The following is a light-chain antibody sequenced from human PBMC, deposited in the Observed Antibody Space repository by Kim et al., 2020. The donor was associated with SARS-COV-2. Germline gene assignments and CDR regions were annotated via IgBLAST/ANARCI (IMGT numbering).Light chain of an antibody. CDR1: SSDVVIFNL. V-gene: IGLV2-23*01. CDR3: CSYAGSTWL. Sequence: PGHTITIPCTGTSSDVVIFNLVSWYQQHPGKAPKLILYEGSKRPSGVSNRFSGSKSGNTASLTISDLQADDEADYYCCSYAGSTWLFGGGTQLTVL. CDR2: EGS. J-gene: IGLJ3*02.